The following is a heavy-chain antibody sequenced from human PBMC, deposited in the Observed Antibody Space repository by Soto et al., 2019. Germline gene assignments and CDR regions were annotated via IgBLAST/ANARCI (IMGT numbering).Heavy chain of an antibody. CDR2: IYYSGNT. CDR3: ARRFYYDTRGYDPDY. Sequence: SETLSLTCTVSGGSISSSNYYWAWIRQPPGKGLEWIGSIYYSGNTYYNPSLKGRVTISLDTSKTQFSLKLTSVTAADTAVYYCARRFYYDTRGYDPDYWGQGAPVTVSS. CDR1: GGSISSSNYY. D-gene: IGHD3-22*01. J-gene: IGHJ4*02. V-gene: IGHV4-39*01.